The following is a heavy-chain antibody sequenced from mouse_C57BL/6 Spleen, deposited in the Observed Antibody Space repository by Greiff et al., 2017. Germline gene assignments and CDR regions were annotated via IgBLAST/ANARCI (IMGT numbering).Heavy chain of an antibody. J-gene: IGHJ4*01. CDR1: GFSFTSYG. Sequence: VKLVESGPGLVQPSQSLSITCTVSGFSFTSYGVHWVRQSPGKGLEWLGVIWRGGSTDYNAAFMSSLSITKDNSKSQVFFKMNSLQADDTAIYYCAKNDGNYYAMDYGGQGTSVTVSS. D-gene: IGHD2-1*01. V-gene: IGHV2-5*01. CDR3: AKNDGNYYAMDY. CDR2: IWRGGST.